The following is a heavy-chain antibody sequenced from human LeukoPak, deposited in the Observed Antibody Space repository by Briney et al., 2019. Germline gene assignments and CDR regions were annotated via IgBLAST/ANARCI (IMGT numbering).Heavy chain of an antibody. CDR1: GGSISSYY. V-gene: IGHV4-34*01. CDR3: ARRPRGVIIKSWFES. D-gene: IGHD3-10*01. J-gene: IGHJ5*01. CDR2: INHSGST. Sequence: PSETLSLTCTVSGGSISSYYWSWIRHSPGKGLEWIGEINHSGSTNYNPSLKSRVTILLDTSKNQFSLKLSSVTAADTAVYYCARRPRGVIIKSWFESWGQGTLVTVSS.